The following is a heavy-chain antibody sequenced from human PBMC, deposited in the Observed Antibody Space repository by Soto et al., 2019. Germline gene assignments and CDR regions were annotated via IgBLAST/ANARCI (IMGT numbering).Heavy chain of an antibody. V-gene: IGHV1-69*01. J-gene: IGHJ6*02. CDR1: GGTISNYP. CDR3: ARDTRAISLVRGSMPHSVYHMDV. Sequence: QVQLVQSGAEVKEPGSSVKVSCNASGGTISNYPVSWVRQAPGQGLEWMGGFIPIFNRPNYAERFQGRITITADEFMTTSYIALRSLRSEDTALYYFARDTRAISLVRGSMPHSVYHMDVWGRGTTVTVSS. CDR2: FIPIFNRP. D-gene: IGHD3-10*01.